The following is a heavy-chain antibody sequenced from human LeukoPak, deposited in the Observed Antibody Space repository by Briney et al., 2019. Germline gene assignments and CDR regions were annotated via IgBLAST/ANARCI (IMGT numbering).Heavy chain of an antibody. CDR1: GFTFSSYW. CDR2: IKQDGSEK. Sequence: GGSLRLSCAASGFTFSSYWMSWVRQAPGKGLEWVANIKQDGSEKYYVDSVKGRFTTSRDNAKNSLYLQMNSLRAEDTAVYYCARDMYYDFWSGSPLSRYGMDVWGQRTTVTVSS. CDR3: ARDMYYDFWSGSPLSRYGMDV. V-gene: IGHV3-7*01. D-gene: IGHD3-3*01. J-gene: IGHJ6*02.